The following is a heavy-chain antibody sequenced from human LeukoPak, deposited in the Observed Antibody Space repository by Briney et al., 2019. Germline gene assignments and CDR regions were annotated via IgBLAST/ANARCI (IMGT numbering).Heavy chain of an antibody. J-gene: IGHJ3*02. CDR2: IYPGDSDT. V-gene: IGHV5-51*01. Sequence: GESLKISCKGSGYSFTSYWIGWVRQMPGKGLEWMGIIYPGDSDTRYSPSFQGQVTISADKSISTAYLQWSSLKASDTAMYYCAKGENPYYDFWSGYHYDAFDIWGQGTMVTVSS. CDR1: GYSFTSYW. D-gene: IGHD3-3*01. CDR3: AKGENPYYDFWSGYHYDAFDI.